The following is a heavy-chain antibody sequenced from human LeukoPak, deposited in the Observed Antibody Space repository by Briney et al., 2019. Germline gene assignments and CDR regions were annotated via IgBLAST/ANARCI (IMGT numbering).Heavy chain of an antibody. CDR3: ARDLWPDVVPAALADY. D-gene: IGHD2-2*01. Sequence: PGGSLRLSCAASGFTFSSYSMNWVRQAPGKGLEWVSSISSSSSYIYYADSVKGRFTISRDNAKNSLYLQMNSLRAEDTAVYYCARDLWPDVVPAALADYWGQGTLVTVSS. J-gene: IGHJ4*02. CDR1: GFTFSSYS. CDR2: ISSSSSYI. V-gene: IGHV3-21*01.